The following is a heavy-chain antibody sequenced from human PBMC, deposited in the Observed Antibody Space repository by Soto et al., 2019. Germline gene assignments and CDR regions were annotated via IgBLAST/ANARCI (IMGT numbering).Heavy chain of an antibody. CDR2: IFSNDDK. Sequence: SGPTLVNPTETLTLTCTVSGLSLSNAKLGVSWIRQPPGKALEWLAHIFSNDDKSYSTSLKSRLTISKDTSKSQVVLTMTNMDPVDTATYYCARITQSAGYDFWSGYYPYYYYGMDVWGQGTTVTV. J-gene: IGHJ6*02. V-gene: IGHV2-26*01. CDR3: ARITQSAGYDFWSGYYPYYYYGMDV. CDR1: GLSLSNAKLG. D-gene: IGHD3-3*01.